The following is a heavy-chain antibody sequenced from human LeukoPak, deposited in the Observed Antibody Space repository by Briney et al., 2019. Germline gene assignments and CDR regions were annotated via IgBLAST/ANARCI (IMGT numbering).Heavy chain of an antibody. CDR3: ARGTSSRTPGEVDY. Sequence: GGSLRLSCAASGFTFSSYSMNWVRQAPGKGLEWVSSISGGGGSTYNADSVKGRFTISRDNSKNTLYLQMNSLRADDTAVYYCARGTSSRTPGEVDYWGQGTLVTVSS. D-gene: IGHD6-13*01. J-gene: IGHJ4*02. V-gene: IGHV3-23*01. CDR2: ISGGGGST. CDR1: GFTFSSYS.